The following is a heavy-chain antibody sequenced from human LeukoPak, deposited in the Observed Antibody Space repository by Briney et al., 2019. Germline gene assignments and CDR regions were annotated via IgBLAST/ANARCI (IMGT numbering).Heavy chain of an antibody. CDR2: ISSSSSYI. D-gene: IGHD3-10*01. J-gene: IGHJ3*02. Sequence: GGPLRLSCAASGFTFSSYSMNWVRQAPGKGLEWVSSISSSSSYIYYADSVKGRFTISRDNAKNSLYLQMNSLRAEDTAVYYCARDRYLRGSSGAFDIWGQGTMVTVSS. CDR3: ARDRYLRGSSGAFDI. V-gene: IGHV3-21*01. CDR1: GFTFSSYS.